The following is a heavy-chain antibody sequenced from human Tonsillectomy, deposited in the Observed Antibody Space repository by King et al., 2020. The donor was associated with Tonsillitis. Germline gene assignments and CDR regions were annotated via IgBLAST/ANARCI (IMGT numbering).Heavy chain of an antibody. CDR3: ARIRGWTPGAFEI. CDR1: GYRFSTHW. V-gene: IGHV5-10-1*03. Sequence: QLVQSGAEARKPGDSLRISCTSSGYRFSTHWITWVRQMPGKGLQWMGRIDPSDSYTNYSPSFQGHVTISVDNSISTAYLQWNSLKASDTAMSYCARIRGWTPGAFEIWGKGTMVTVSS. J-gene: IGHJ3*02. D-gene: IGHD3/OR15-3a*01. CDR2: IDPSDSYT.